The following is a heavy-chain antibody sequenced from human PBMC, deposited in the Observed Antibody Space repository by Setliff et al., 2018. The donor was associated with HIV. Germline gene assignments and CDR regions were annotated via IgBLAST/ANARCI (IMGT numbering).Heavy chain of an antibody. CDR1: GYSFTSYW. Sequence: GESLKISCKVSGYSFTSYWIGWVRQMPGKGLEWIGIIYPYDSDTRYSPSLQGQVSISAAKSISTVYLQLTSLKASDTAMYYCARHHIVKAYYYYMDVWGKGTTVTVSS. D-gene: IGHD3-16*02. J-gene: IGHJ6*03. CDR2: IYPYDSDT. V-gene: IGHV5-51*01. CDR3: ARHHIVKAYYYYMDV.